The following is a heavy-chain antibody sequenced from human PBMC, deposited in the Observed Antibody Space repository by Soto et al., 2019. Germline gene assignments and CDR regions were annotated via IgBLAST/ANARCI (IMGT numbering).Heavy chain of an antibody. CDR2: INPSGGST. CDR3: AREMGLRYDSSGYYFKGFDY. V-gene: IGHV1-46*01. J-gene: IGHJ4*02. Sequence: GASVKVSCKASGYTFTSYYMHWVRQAPGQGLEWMGIINPSGGSTSYAQKFQGRVTMTRDTSTSTVYMELSSLRSEDTAVYYCAREMGLRYDSSGYYFKGFDYWGQGTLVTVSS. D-gene: IGHD3-22*01. CDR1: GYTFTSYY.